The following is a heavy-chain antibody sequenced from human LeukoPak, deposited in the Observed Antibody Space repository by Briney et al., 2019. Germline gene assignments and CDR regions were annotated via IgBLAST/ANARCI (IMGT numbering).Heavy chain of an antibody. CDR2: AYYSGVT. V-gene: IGHV4-59*08. J-gene: IGHJ6*03. Sequence: PSETLSLTCSVSGGPMSYHYWGWIRQPPGKGLEWIGYAYYSGVTQYNTSLKSRITMSIDTSKNQFSLKMSSVTAADTAVYFCARHAHSGNDFLRSSHYMDLWGKGTTVTVSS. D-gene: IGHD5-12*01. CDR3: ARHAHSGNDFLRSSHYMDL. CDR1: GGPMSYHY.